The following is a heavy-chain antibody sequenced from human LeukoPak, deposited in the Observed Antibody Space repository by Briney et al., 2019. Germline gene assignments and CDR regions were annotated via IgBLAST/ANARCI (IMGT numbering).Heavy chain of an antibody. CDR1: GGSISGHY. V-gene: IGHV4-59*11. CDR2: IYYTGST. J-gene: IGHJ5*02. D-gene: IGHD3-10*01. CDR3: ARVLWFGEINWSDP. Sequence: SETLSLTCTVSGGSISGHYWTWIRQPPGKGLEWIGFIYYTGSTNYNPSLKSRVTISIDTSKDQFSLKLTSVTAADTAVYYCARVLWFGEINWSDPWGQGTLVTVSS.